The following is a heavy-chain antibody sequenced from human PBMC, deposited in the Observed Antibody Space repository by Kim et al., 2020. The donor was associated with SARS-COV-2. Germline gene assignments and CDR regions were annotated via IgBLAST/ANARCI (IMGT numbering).Heavy chain of an antibody. CDR3: ARDHASGSNRYYFD. V-gene: IGHV4-31*03. CDR2: IHYSGRA. Sequence: SETLSLTCIVSGGSISRGGHYWSWIRHLPGEALEWIGCIHYSGRAEYNPSLKSRLSLSIDVSENQFSLKLSSVTAADTAVYFCARDHASGSNRYYFD. D-gene: IGHD3-16*02. J-gene: IGHJ4*01. CDR1: GGSISRGGHY.